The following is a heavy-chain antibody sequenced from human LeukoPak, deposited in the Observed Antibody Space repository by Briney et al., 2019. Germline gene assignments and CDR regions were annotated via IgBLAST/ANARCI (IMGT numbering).Heavy chain of an antibody. CDR1: GFTFASHA. Sequence: GGSLRLSCTASGFTFASHAMSWVRQAPGEGLEGASFISGSSSSTYYADSVQGRFTTSRDNSKNILYLQMNSLRAEDTAVYYCAKDLSSSWQNDFHIWGQGTMVPVSS. J-gene: IGHJ3*02. D-gene: IGHD6-13*01. V-gene: IGHV3-23*01. CDR3: AKDLSSSWQNDFHI. CDR2: ISGSSSST.